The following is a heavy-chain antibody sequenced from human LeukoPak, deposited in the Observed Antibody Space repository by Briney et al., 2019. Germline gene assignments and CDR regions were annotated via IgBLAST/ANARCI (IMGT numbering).Heavy chain of an antibody. V-gene: IGHV4-34*01. CDR1: GGSFSGYY. CDR3: AREGSYGTYYYYYYMDV. CDR2: INHSGST. J-gene: IGHJ6*03. D-gene: IGHD1-26*01. Sequence: PSETLSLTCAVYGGSFSGYYWSWIRQPPGKGLEWIGEINHSGSTNYNPSLKSRVTISVDTSKNQFSLKLSSVTAADTAVYYCAREGSYGTYYYYYYMDVWGKGTTVTVSS.